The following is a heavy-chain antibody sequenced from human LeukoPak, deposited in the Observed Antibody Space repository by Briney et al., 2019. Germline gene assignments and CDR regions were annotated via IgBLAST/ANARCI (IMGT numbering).Heavy chain of an antibody. J-gene: IGHJ4*02. CDR2: TYYRSKWFS. V-gene: IGHV6-1*01. Sequence: SQTLSLTCAISGDSVSNNSAAWNWIRQSPSRGLEWLGRTYYRSKWFSDSAVSVNSRLNIYSDTSRNHFSLQLKSVTPDDTAVYYCARALGLVTRGFDYWGQGSLVTVSS. CDR3: ARALGLVTRGFDY. CDR1: GDSVSNNSAA. D-gene: IGHD1-26*01.